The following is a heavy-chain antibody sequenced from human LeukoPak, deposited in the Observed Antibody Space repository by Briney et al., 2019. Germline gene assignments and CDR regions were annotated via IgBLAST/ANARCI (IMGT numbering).Heavy chain of an antibody. J-gene: IGHJ5*02. CDR1: GFTFSSYA. CDR2: ISGSGGST. V-gene: IGHV3-23*01. D-gene: IGHD2-2*01. Sequence: GGSLRLSCAASGFTFSSYAMSWVRQAPGKGLEWVSAISGSGGSTYYADSVKGRFTISRDNSKNTLYLQMNSLRAEDTAVYYCAKDHCSSTSCPRGKNWFGPWGQGTLVTVSS. CDR3: AKDHCSSTSCPRGKNWFGP.